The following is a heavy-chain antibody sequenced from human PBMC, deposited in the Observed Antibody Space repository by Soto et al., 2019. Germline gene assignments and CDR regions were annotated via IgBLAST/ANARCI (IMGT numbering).Heavy chain of an antibody. D-gene: IGHD6-13*01. V-gene: IGHV2-70*04. CDR1: GFSLSTEGMR. CDR2: IDWDDEK. Sequence: SGPTLVNPTQTLTLTCTFSGFSLSTEGMRVNWIRQPPGKALEWLARIDWDDEKFYSTSLKTRLTISKDTSKDQVVLTMTNMDPVDTASYYCARISAAGTFFDYWGQGALVTVSS. J-gene: IGHJ4*02. CDR3: ARISAAGTFFDY.